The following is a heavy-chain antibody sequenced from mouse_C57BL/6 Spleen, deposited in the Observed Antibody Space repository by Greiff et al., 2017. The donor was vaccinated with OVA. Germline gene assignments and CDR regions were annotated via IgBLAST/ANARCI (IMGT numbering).Heavy chain of an antibody. D-gene: IGHD2-5*01. CDR3: ARWGFYYSNLLNFDY. CDR2: INPNNGGT. CDR1: GYTFTDYY. J-gene: IGHJ2*01. Sequence: EVQLQQSGPELVKPGASVKISCKASGYTFTDYYMNWVKQSHGKSLEWIGDINPNNGGTSYNQKFKGKATLTVDKSSSTAYMELRSLTSEDSAVYYCARWGFYYSNLLNFDYWGQGTTLTVSS. V-gene: IGHV1-26*01.